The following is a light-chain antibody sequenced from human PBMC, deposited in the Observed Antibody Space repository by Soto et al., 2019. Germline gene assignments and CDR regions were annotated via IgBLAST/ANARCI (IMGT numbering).Light chain of an antibody. CDR3: AVWDDSLSGWV. CDR1: SSNIGSNY. J-gene: IGLJ3*02. CDR2: DNN. V-gene: IGLV1-47*02. Sequence: QSVLTQPPSASGTPGQRVTISCSASSSNIGSNYVYWYQQLPGTAPKLLIYDNNQRPSGVPDRFSGSKSGTSASLAISGLRSEDEADYYCAVWDDSLSGWVFGGGTKLTVL.